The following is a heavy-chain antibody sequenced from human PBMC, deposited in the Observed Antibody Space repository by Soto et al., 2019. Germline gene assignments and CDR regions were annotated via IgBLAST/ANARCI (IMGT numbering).Heavy chain of an antibody. J-gene: IGHJ5*02. D-gene: IGHD3-10*01. Sequence: PSETLSLTCTVSGGSISRGGYYWSWIRQNPGKGLEWIGYTYNSVSTYYNPSLKSRVTISVDTSKNQFSLKLSSVTAADTAVYYCVRSPYGSGTYYNVFCFDLWGQGTLVTVSS. CDR2: TYNSVST. CDR3: VRSPYGSGTYYNVFCFDL. V-gene: IGHV4-31*03. CDR1: GGSISRGGYY.